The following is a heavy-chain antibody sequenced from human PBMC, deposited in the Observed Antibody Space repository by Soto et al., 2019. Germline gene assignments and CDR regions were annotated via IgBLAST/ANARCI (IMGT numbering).Heavy chain of an antibody. J-gene: IGHJ4*02. CDR3: ASDDGYPDNAFDY. V-gene: IGHV3-33*01. CDR2: ILKDGSDQ. CDR1: GFTFSNYG. D-gene: IGHD5-12*01. Sequence: QVQLAESGGGVVQPGRSLRLSCAATGFTFSNYGMHWVRQAPGKGLEWVAVILKDGSDQKYADSMKGRLTISRDNSGNTMYLHMYGLRAGDTAVYYCASDDGYPDNAFDYWGQGTLVTVSS.